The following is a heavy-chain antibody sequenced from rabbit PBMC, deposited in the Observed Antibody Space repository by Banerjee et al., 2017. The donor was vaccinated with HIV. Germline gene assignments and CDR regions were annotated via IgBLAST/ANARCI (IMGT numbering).Heavy chain of an antibody. CDR1: GFSFSRSNY. D-gene: IGHD1-1*01. Sequence: QSLEESGGDLVKPGASLTLICTASGFSFSRSNYMCWVRQAPGKGLEWIACIYTTSGSTWYASWVNGRFTISKTSSTTVTLQMTSLTAADTATYFCARAVAWASGSGYYNLWGPGTL. CDR2: IYTTSGST. V-gene: IGHV1S40*01. CDR3: ARAVAWASGSGYYNL. J-gene: IGHJ4*01.